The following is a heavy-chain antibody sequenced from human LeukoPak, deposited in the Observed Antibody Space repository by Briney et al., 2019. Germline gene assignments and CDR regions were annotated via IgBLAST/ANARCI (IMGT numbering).Heavy chain of an antibody. CDR3: ARRNIAARPDYYYYYMDV. D-gene: IGHD6-6*01. CDR1: GGSISSSSYY. CDR2: IYYSGST. J-gene: IGHJ6*03. Sequence: SETLSLTCTVSGGSISSSSYYWGWIRQPPGKGLEWIGSIYYSGSTYYNPSLKSRVTISVDTSKNQFSLKLSSVTAADTAVYYCARRNIAARPDYYYYYMDVWGKGTTVTVSS. V-gene: IGHV4-39*01.